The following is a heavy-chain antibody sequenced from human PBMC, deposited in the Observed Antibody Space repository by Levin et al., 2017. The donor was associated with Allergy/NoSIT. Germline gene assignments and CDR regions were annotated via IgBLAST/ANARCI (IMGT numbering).Heavy chain of an antibody. CDR1: GYSLSELA. CDR3: AAERWSDGKHGPLDY. CDR2: FDPEDGEI. D-gene: IGHD4-23*01. J-gene: IGHJ4*02. Sequence: GASVKVSCTVSGYSLSELAIHWVRQAPGKGLEWMGGFDPEDGEIIYAQKFEGRVTMTEGTTIGTAYLELSSLTSEDTAVYYCAAERWSDGKHGPLDYWGQGTLVTVSS. V-gene: IGHV1-24*01.